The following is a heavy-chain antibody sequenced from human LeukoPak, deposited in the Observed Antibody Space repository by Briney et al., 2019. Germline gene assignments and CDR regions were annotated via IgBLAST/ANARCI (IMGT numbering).Heavy chain of an antibody. V-gene: IGHV3-48*01. Sequence: LGGSLRLSCAASRFTFSNYNMNWVRQAPGKGLEWVSYISSSSSTIYYADSVKGRFTISRDNAKNSLYLQMNSLRAEDTAVYYCVRGVGTTVYYYMDVWGKGTTVTVFS. CDR2: ISSSSSTI. D-gene: IGHD1-26*01. CDR3: VRGVGTTVYYYMDV. CDR1: RFTFSNYN. J-gene: IGHJ6*03.